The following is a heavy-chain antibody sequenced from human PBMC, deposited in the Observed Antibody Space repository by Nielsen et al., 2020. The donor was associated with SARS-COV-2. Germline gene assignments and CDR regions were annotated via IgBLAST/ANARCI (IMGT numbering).Heavy chain of an antibody. Sequence: WIRQPPGKGLEWIGYIYYSGSTYYNPSLKSRVTISVETSKNQFSLKLSSVTAADTAVYYCARTFSTYDFWSGYPYRYYYYMDVWGKGTTVTVSS. CDR2: IYYSGST. CDR3: ARTFSTYDFWSGYPYRYYYYMDV. V-gene: IGHV4-30-4*01. D-gene: IGHD3-3*01. J-gene: IGHJ6*03.